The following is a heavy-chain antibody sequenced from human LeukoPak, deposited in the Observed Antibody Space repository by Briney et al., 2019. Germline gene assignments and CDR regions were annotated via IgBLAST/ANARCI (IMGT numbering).Heavy chain of an antibody. CDR1: GFSFRSSW. CDR3: ARVGGDCSGGSCYWYFDL. CDR2: MNPDGTTT. D-gene: IGHD2-15*01. Sequence: QPGGSLRLSCAASGFSFRSSWMHWVRQVPGKGLVWVSRMNPDGTTTTYADSVKGRFTISRDNAKNTLFLQMNSLRAEDTAVYYCARVGGDCSGGSCYWYFDLWGRGTLVTVSS. J-gene: IGHJ2*01. V-gene: IGHV3-74*01.